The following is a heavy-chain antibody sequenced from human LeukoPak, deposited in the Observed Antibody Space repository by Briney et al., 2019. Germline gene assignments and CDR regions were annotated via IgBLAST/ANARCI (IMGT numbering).Heavy chain of an antibody. V-gene: IGHV4-59*08. CDR3: ARHSSDYGGNFGY. J-gene: IGHJ4*02. D-gene: IGHD4-23*01. CDR2: IYYRGST. Sequence: KTSETPSLTCTVSGGSIISYYWSWIRQPPGKGLEWIGYIYYRGSTKYNPSLKSRVSISVDTSKNQFSLKLSSVTAADTAVYYCARHSSDYGGNFGYWGQGTLVTVSS. CDR1: GGSIISYY.